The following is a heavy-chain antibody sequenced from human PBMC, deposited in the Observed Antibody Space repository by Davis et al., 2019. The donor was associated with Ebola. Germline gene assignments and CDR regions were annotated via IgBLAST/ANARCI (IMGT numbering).Heavy chain of an antibody. Sequence: GESLKISCAASGFTFSSYGMHWVRQAPGKGLEWVAVISYDGSNKYYADSVKGRFTISRDNSKNTLYLQMNSLRAEDTAVYYCAVSSNDYWGQGTLVTVSS. D-gene: IGHD6-19*01. CDR1: GFTFSSYG. J-gene: IGHJ4*02. CDR3: AVSSNDY. CDR2: ISYDGSNK. V-gene: IGHV3-30*03.